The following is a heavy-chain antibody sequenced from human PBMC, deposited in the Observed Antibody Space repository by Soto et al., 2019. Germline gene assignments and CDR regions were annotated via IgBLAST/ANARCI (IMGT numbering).Heavy chain of an antibody. CDR1: GFAFSSYA. Sequence: QVQLVESGGGVVQPGRSLRLSCAASGFAFSSYAMHWVRQAPGKGLEWVAVISYDGSNTYYADSVKGRFTISRDNSKNPLYLQMNSLSAEDTAVYYCARLGGAPTGATGWFDPWGQGTLVTVSS. J-gene: IGHJ5*02. CDR2: ISYDGSNT. D-gene: IGHD1-7*01. V-gene: IGHV3-30-3*01. CDR3: ARLGGAPTGATGWFDP.